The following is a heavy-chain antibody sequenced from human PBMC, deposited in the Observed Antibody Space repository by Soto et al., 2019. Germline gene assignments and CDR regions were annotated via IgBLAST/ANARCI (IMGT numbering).Heavy chain of an antibody. J-gene: IGHJ4*02. CDR2: VKDGGHT. CDR1: GGSLSGYY. V-gene: IGHV4-34*01. CDR3: ARGQEGVVATH. D-gene: IGHD5-12*01. Sequence: QVQLQQWGAGLLKPSETLSLNCAVTGGSLSGYYWSWIRQPPGKGLEWIGEVKDGGHTNYSPSLRGXXTXAXXTSNNQFALRLNSVTAADTGVYYCARGQEGVVATHWAQGSLVTVSS.